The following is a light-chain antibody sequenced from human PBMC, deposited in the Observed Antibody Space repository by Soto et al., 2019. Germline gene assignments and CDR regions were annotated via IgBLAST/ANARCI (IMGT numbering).Light chain of an antibody. Sequence: QPALTQPPSASGSPGQSVTISCTGTSSDVGGYNYVSWYQQHPGKAPKLMIYEVSKRPTGVPDRFSGSKSGKTASLTVSGLQAEDEADYYCSSYAGSNNFGVFGGGTKVTV. J-gene: IGLJ2*01. V-gene: IGLV2-8*01. CDR1: SSDVGGYNY. CDR3: SSYAGSNNFGV. CDR2: EVS.